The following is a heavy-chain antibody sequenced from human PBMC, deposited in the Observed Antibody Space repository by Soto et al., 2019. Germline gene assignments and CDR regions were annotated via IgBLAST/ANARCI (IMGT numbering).Heavy chain of an antibody. J-gene: IGHJ5*01. CDR1: GFTFSDNY. Sequence: QVQLVESGGGLVKPGGSLRISCAASGFTFSDNYMSWIRQAPGKGLEWVSYISSSGTTIYYADSVKGRFTISRDNAKNSLYLQMDSLRAEDTAVYYCVRAPYGFTSWIDSWGQGTLVTVSS. CDR3: VRAPYGFTSWIDS. CDR2: ISSSGTTI. D-gene: IGHD3-10*01. V-gene: IGHV3-11*01.